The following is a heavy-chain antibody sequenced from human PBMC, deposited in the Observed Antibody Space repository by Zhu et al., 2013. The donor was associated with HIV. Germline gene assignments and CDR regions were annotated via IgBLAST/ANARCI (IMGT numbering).Heavy chain of an antibody. CDR2: INPSGGST. J-gene: IGHJ6*03. CDR3: ARDSETDFDFWSGYSHYYYMAV. CDR1: GYTFTNFF. V-gene: IGHV1-46*01. D-gene: IGHD3-3*01. Sequence: QVQLVQSGAEIKKPGASVKVSCKTSGYTFTNFFMHWVRQAPGQGLEWMGRINPSGGSTTYAQKFQGTVTMTRDTSTSTVYMELSSLRSDDTAMYYCARDSETDFDFWSGYSHYYYMAVWGKGTTVAVSS.